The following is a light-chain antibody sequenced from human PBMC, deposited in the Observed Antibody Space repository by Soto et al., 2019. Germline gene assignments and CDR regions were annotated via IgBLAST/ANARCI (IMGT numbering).Light chain of an antibody. Sequence: QSALTQPPSVSGSPGQSVTISCTGTSSDVGSYNRVSWYQQPPGTAPKLILYGVTNRPSGVPDRFSGSKSGNTASLTISGLQAEDEGDYYCTSYTSSITVVFGGGTKLTVL. CDR3: TSYTSSITVV. J-gene: IGLJ2*01. CDR1: SSDVGSYNR. CDR2: GVT. V-gene: IGLV2-18*02.